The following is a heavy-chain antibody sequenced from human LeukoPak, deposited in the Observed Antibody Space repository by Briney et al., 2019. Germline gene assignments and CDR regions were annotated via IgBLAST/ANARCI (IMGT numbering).Heavy chain of an antibody. Sequence: SETLSLTCTVSGGSISSSSYYWGWIRQPPGKGLEWIGSIYYSGSTYYNPSLKSRFTISVDTSKNQFSLKLSSVTAADTAVYYCARIRTRPFDPWGQGTLVTVSS. V-gene: IGHV4-39*01. CDR3: ARIRTRPFDP. CDR1: GGSISSSSYY. J-gene: IGHJ5*02. CDR2: IYYSGST.